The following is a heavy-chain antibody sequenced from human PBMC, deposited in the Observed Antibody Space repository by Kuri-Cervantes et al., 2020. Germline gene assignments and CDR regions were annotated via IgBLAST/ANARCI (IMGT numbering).Heavy chain of an antibody. Sequence: GESLKISCAASGFTVSSNYMSWVRQAPGKGLEWVSVIYSGGSTYYADSVKGRFTISRDNSKNTLYLQMNSLRAEDTAVYYCAREGLPPWLGATTRDAFDIWGQGTMVTVSS. CDR3: AREGLPPWLGATTRDAFDI. J-gene: IGHJ3*02. CDR2: IYSGGST. D-gene: IGHD1-26*01. V-gene: IGHV3-66*02. CDR1: GFTVSSNY.